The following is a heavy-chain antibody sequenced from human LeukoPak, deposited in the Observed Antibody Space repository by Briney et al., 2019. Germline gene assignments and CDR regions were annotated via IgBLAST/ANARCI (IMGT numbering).Heavy chain of an antibody. Sequence: PGRSLRLSCAASGFTFSSYGMHWVRQAPGKGLEWVAVIWYGGSNKYYADSVKGRFTISRDNSKNTLYLQMNSLRAEDTAVYYCAKEGGIYCSSTSCYLDYWGQGTLVTVSS. CDR3: AKEGGIYCSSTSCYLDY. V-gene: IGHV3-30*18. D-gene: IGHD2-2*01. CDR2: IWYGGSNK. CDR1: GFTFSSYG. J-gene: IGHJ4*02.